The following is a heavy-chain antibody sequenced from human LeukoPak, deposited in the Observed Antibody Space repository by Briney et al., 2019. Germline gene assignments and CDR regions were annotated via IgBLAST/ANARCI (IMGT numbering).Heavy chain of an antibody. D-gene: IGHD2-2*03. CDR3: TSGYFVHTFDF. V-gene: IGHV4-39*01. J-gene: IGHJ4*02. CDR1: GGSISSSSYY. CDR2: IYFTGNT. Sequence: SETLSLTCTVSGGSISSSSYYWGWHRPPPGQGLEWIGSIYFTGNTYYNPSPKTRVTISINTSKNQFSLNRSSVTATDTAMYYCTSGYFVHTFDFWGQGPLVSVSS.